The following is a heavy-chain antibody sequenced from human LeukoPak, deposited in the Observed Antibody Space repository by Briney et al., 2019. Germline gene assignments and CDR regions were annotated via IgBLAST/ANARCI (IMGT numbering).Heavy chain of an antibody. J-gene: IGHJ4*02. CDR2: INHSGST. V-gene: IGHV4-34*01. Sequence: SETLSLTCTVSGGSISSYYWSWIRQPPGKGLEWIGEINHSGSTNYNPSLKSRVTISVDTSKNQFSLKLSSVTAADTAVYYCARGETIFGVVTYDYWGQGTLVTVSS. D-gene: IGHD3-3*01. CDR1: GGSISSYY. CDR3: ARGETIFGVVTYDY.